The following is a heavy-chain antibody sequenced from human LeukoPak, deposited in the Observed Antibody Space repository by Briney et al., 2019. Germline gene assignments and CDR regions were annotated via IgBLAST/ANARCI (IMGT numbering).Heavy chain of an antibody. CDR3: ARDRSDRSLYSSSHFLTDY. Sequence: SVKVSCKASGGTFSSYAISWVRQAPGQGLEWMGGIIPIFGTANYAQKFQGRVTITADESTSTAHMELSSLRSEDMAVYYCARDRSDRSLYSSSHFLTDYWGQGALVTVSS. V-gene: IGHV1-69*13. D-gene: IGHD6-13*01. J-gene: IGHJ4*02. CDR1: GGTFSSYA. CDR2: IIPIFGTA.